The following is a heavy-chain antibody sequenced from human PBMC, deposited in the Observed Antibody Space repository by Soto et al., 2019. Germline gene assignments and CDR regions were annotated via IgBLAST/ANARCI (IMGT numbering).Heavy chain of an antibody. D-gene: IGHD1-1*01. J-gene: IGHJ4*02. Sequence: QVQLVESGGGVVQLGRSLRLSCAASGFTFNKYARHWVRQAPGEGLGWVAVVSHDGSSEYYGDSVKGRFTISRDNSQNTLYLQMNSLRPEDTAVYYCAKDHGEGDWRHLFGSWGKGTLVTVSS. CDR2: VSHDGSSE. CDR1: GFTFNKYA. CDR3: AKDHGEGDWRHLFGS. V-gene: IGHV3-30*18.